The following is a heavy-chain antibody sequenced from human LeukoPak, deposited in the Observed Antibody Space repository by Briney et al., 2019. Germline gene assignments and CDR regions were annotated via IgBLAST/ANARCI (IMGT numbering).Heavy chain of an antibody. V-gene: IGHV4-4*02. J-gene: IGHJ3*02. CDR3: ARENSGPDAFDI. D-gene: IGHD6-19*01. CDR1: GGAITTDNW. CDR2: IYHSGST. Sequence: PSETLSLTCAVSGGAITTDNWWTWVRQPPGKGLEWIGEIYHSGSTNSNPSLRSRVTISVDTSKNQFSLKLSSVTAADTAVYYCARENSGPDAFDIWGQGTMVTVSS.